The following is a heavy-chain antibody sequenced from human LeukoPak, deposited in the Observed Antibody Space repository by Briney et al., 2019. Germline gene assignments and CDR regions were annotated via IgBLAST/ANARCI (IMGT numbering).Heavy chain of an antibody. V-gene: IGHV3-23*01. J-gene: IGHJ4*02. CDR1: GFTFSSFA. CDR3: AKRTSGFCSSTSCYGHDF. D-gene: IGHD2-2*03. CDR2: IGGSGGST. Sequence: GGSLRLSCATSGFTFSSFAMTWVRQAPGKGLEWVSAIGGSGGSTYYADSVKGRFTISRDNSKNTLYLQMSSLRAEDTAVYYCAKRTSGFCSSTSCYGHDFWGQGTLVTVST.